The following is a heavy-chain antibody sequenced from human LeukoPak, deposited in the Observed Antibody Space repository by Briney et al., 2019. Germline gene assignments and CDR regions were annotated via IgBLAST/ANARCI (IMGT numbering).Heavy chain of an antibody. Sequence: PGGSLRLSCSASGFTFISYAMHWVRQAPGKGLEYVSAISSNGGNTYYADSVKGRFTISRDNSKSTVYLQMSSLRAEDTAVYYCVKGGQYSSLGLDYWGQGTLVTVSS. V-gene: IGHV3-64D*09. CDR2: ISSNGGNT. J-gene: IGHJ4*02. CDR3: VKGGQYSSLGLDY. CDR1: GFTFISYA. D-gene: IGHD6-6*01.